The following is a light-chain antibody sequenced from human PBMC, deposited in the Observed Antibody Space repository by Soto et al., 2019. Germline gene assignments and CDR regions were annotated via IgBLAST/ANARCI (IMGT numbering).Light chain of an antibody. J-gene: IGLJ2*01. CDR2: DVS. V-gene: IGLV2-14*01. Sequence: SALTQPASVSGSPGQSITISCTGTSSDVGGYNDVSWYQQHPGKAPKLMIYDVSNRPSGVSNRFSGSKSGNTASLTISGLQAQDEADYYCSSYTSSSTLLVVFGGGTQLTVL. CDR3: SSYTSSSTLLVV. CDR1: SSDVGGYND.